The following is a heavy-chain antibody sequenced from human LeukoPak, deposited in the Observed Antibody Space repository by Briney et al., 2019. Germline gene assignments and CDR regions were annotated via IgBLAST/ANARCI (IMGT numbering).Heavy chain of an antibody. Sequence: ASVKVSCKASGGTFSSYAISWVRQAPGQGLECMGWINPNSGGTNYAQKFQGRVTMTRDTSISTAYMELSRLRSDDTAVYYCARSGGNYYAASCWGQGTLVTVSS. V-gene: IGHV1-2*02. J-gene: IGHJ4*02. D-gene: IGHD1-26*01. CDR1: GGTFSSYA. CDR2: INPNSGGT. CDR3: ARSGGNYYAASC.